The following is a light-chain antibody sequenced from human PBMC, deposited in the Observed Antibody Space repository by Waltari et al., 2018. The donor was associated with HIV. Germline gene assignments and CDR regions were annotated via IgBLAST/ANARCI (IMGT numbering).Light chain of an antibody. Sequence: ELVLTQSPATMSLSPGERATLSCGASQSVSSSYLAWYQQKPGLAPRLLIYDASSRATGIPDFTLTISRLEPEDFAVYYCQQYGSSPLTFGGGTKVEIK. V-gene: IGKV3D-20*01. J-gene: IGKJ4*01. CDR3: QQYGSSPLT. CDR2: DAS. CDR1: QSVSSSY.